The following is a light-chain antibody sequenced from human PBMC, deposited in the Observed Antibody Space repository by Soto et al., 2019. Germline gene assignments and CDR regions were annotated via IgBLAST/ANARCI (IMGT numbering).Light chain of an antibody. CDR1: SSDVGGYNS. CDR3: SSCTNRKTYV. V-gene: IGLV2-14*01. J-gene: IGLJ1*01. Sequence: QSALTQPASVSGSPGQSIAISCTGTSSDVGGYNSVSWFQQHPGKAPKLIIYDVNDRPSAVSDRFSGSKSGNTASLTISGLQTEDEADYYCSSCTNRKTYVFGTGTKLTVL. CDR2: DVN.